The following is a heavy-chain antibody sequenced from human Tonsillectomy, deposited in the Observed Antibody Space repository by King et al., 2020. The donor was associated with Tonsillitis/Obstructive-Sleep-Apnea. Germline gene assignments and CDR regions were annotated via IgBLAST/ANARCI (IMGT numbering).Heavy chain of an antibody. CDR1: GYTFTSYG. J-gene: IGHJ6*03. Sequence: VQLVESGAEVKKPGASVKVSCKASGYTFTSYGISWVRQAPGQGLEWMGWISSYNGNTNYVQKFQGRVTMTTDTSTSTAYMELRSLRSDDTAVYYCARDLLYCSSTSCDLEDDYDMDVWGKGTTVTVSS. D-gene: IGHD2-2*01. V-gene: IGHV1-18*01. CDR2: ISSYNGNT. CDR3: ARDLLYCSSTSCDLEDDYDMDV.